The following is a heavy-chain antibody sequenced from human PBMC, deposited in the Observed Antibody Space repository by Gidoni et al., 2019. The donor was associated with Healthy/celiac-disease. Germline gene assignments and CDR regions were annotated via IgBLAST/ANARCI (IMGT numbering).Heavy chain of an antibody. J-gene: IGHJ3*02. V-gene: IGHV4-39*01. CDR3: ASPMVQGVIGAFDI. Sequence: QLQLQESGPGLVKPSETLSLTCTVSGGSISSSRYYWGWIRQPPGKGLEWIGSIYYSGSTYYNPSLKSRVTISVDTSKNQFSLKLSSVTAADTAVYYCASPMVQGVIGAFDIWGQGTMVTVSS. CDR2: IYYSGST. D-gene: IGHD3-10*01. CDR1: GGSISSSRYY.